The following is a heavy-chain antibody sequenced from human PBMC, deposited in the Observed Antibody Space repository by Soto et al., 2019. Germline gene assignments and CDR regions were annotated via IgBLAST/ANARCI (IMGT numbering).Heavy chain of an antibody. V-gene: IGHV1-69*01. J-gene: IGHJ4*02. D-gene: IGHD2-15*01. CDR3: ARSFLGYCSGVTCSVLYLLKLNY. CDR2: IIPIFGTAHYRPA. Sequence: QVQLVQSGAEVKKPGSSVKVSCKASGGTFSSYSISWVRQAPGQGLEWVGGIIPIFGTAHYRPANYAQKFQGRVTITANESTNTAYMELSSLTSEDTAIYYCARSFLGYCSGVTCSVLYLLKLNYWGQGTLVTVSS. CDR1: GGTFSSYS.